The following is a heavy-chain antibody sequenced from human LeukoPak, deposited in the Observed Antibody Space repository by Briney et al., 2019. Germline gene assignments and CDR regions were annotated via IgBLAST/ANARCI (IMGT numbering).Heavy chain of an antibody. Sequence: SETLSLTCTVSGGSISSGGYYWRWIRQHPGKGLEWIGYIYYSGSTYYNPSLKSRVTISVDTSKNQFSLKLSSVTAADTAVYYCARGNWNSLDYWGQGTLVTVSS. J-gene: IGHJ4*02. CDR3: ARGNWNSLDY. CDR2: IYYSGST. CDR1: GGSISSGGYY. D-gene: IGHD1-7*01. V-gene: IGHV4-31*03.